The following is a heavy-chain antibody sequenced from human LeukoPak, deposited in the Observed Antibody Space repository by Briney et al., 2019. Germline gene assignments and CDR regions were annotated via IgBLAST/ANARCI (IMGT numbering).Heavy chain of an antibody. Sequence: PSETLSLTCAVYGGSFSGYYWSWIRQPPGKGLEWIGEINHSGSTNYNPSLKSRVTISVDTSKNQFSLKLSSVTAADTAVYYCARGLLRWSTPFDYRGQGTLVTVSS. CDR3: ARGLLRWSTPFDY. D-gene: IGHD4-23*01. V-gene: IGHV4-34*01. J-gene: IGHJ4*02. CDR1: GGSFSGYY. CDR2: INHSGST.